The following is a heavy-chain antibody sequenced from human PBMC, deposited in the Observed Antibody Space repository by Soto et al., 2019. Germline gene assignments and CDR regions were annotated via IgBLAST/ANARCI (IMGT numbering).Heavy chain of an antibody. CDR3: ARDRYGGNSHYFDY. V-gene: IGHV3-30-3*01. D-gene: IGHD4-17*01. J-gene: IGHJ4*02. Sequence: GGSLSLSCAASGFHFSSYAMHWVRQAPCKGLEWVAVISYDGSNKYYADSVKGRFTISRDNSKNTLYLQMNSLRAEDTAVYYCARDRYGGNSHYFDYWGQGTLVTVSS. CDR2: ISYDGSNK. CDR1: GFHFSSYA.